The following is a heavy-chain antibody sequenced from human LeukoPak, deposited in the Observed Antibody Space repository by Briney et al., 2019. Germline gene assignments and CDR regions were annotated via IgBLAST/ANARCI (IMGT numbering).Heavy chain of an antibody. V-gene: IGHV4-61*08. CDR3: AHTSGAHSSGWFAYYYGMDV. J-gene: IGHJ6*02. CDR1: GGSISSGGYY. D-gene: IGHD6-19*01. CDR2: IYYSGST. Sequence: SQTLSLTCTVSGGSISSGGYYWSWIRQPPGKGLEWIGYIYYSGSTNYNPSLKSRVTISVDTSKNQFSLNLSSVTAADTAVYYCAHTSGAHSSGWFAYYYGMDVWGQGTTVTVSS.